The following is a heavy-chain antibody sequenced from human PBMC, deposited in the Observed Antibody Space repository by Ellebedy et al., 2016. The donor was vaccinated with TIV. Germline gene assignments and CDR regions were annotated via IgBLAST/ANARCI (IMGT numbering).Heavy chain of an antibody. V-gene: IGHV3-33*08. CDR1: GFPFSSYG. D-gene: IGHD3-22*01. Sequence: GESLKISCAASGFPFSSYGMHWVRQAPGKGLEWVAVIWYDGSNKYYADSVKGRFTISRDNSKNTLYLQMNSLRAEDTAVYYCARENSGSRDYWGQGTLVTVSS. CDR3: ARENSGSRDY. CDR2: IWYDGSNK. J-gene: IGHJ4*02.